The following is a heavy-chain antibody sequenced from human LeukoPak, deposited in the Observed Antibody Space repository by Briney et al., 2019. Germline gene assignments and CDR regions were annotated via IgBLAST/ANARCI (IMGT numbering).Heavy chain of an antibody. J-gene: IGHJ4*02. CDR2: MNPNSGNT. CDR1: GYTFTSYD. D-gene: IGHD1-26*01. CDR3: ARGRGISGRPGATSGLGY. Sequence: GASVKVSCKASGYTFTSYDINWVRQATGQGLEWMGWMNPNSGNTGYAQKFQGRVTMTRNTSISTAYMELSSLRSGDTAVYYCARGRGISGRPGATSGLGYWGQGTLVTVSS. V-gene: IGHV1-8*01.